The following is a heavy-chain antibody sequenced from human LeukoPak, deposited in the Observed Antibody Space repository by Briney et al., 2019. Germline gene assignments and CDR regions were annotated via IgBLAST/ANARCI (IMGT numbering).Heavy chain of an antibody. J-gene: IGHJ5*02. CDR1: GYTFTGYY. CDR2: IYPNSGGT. V-gene: IGHV1-2*02. Sequence: ASVKVSCKASGYTFTGYYMHWVRQAPGQGLEWIGWIYPNSGGTNYVQKFQSRVTMTRDTSISTAYMELSRLRSDDTAVYYCARVFGCSSTSCYVSWFDPWGQGTLVTVSS. D-gene: IGHD2-2*01. CDR3: ARVFGCSSTSCYVSWFDP.